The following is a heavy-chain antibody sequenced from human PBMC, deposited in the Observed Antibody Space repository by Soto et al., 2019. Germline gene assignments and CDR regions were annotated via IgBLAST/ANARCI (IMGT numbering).Heavy chain of an antibody. CDR1: GATFSSYA. CDR3: ARDKGAYYSHLVY. D-gene: IGHD3-22*01. CDR2: ILPFFGTP. V-gene: IGHV1-69*06. J-gene: IGHJ4*02. Sequence: QVLLVQSGAEVKKPGSSVKVSCKLSGATFSSYAMSWVRQAPGQGLEWIGGILPFFGTPNYAQKFQGRVTITADTSTATSSMALSSLRSDDTAVYYCARDKGAYYSHLVYWGQGTLVTVSS.